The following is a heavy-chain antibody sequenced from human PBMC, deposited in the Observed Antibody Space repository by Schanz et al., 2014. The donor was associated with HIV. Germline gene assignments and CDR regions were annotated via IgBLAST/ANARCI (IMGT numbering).Heavy chain of an antibody. Sequence: VQLLESGGGLVHPGGSLRLSCAASGLTFSGSVMYWVRQAPGKGLECVAVISYDGSNEYYADSVKGRFTISRDKSKNTLYLQMNSLRPDDTGVYYCAKDQTSFGSSFFDYWGQGTLVTVSS. CDR2: ISYDGSNE. CDR1: GLTFSGSV. D-gene: IGHD6-6*01. V-gene: IGHV3-30*18. CDR3: AKDQTSFGSSFFDY. J-gene: IGHJ4*02.